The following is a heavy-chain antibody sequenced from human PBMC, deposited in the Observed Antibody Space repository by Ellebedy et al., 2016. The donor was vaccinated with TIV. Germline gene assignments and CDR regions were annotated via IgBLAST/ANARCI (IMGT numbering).Heavy chain of an antibody. CDR3: AKLISGSDFSDF. Sequence: GESLKISCAASGFAFSSYAMHWVRQAPGKGLEWVAVIANDESGRHYADSVKGRFTISRDNSKNTLYLQMNSLKTEDTAVYYCAKLISGSDFSDFWGQGTLVTVSS. D-gene: IGHD5-12*01. CDR1: GFAFSSYA. CDR2: IANDESGR. V-gene: IGHV3-30*18. J-gene: IGHJ4*02.